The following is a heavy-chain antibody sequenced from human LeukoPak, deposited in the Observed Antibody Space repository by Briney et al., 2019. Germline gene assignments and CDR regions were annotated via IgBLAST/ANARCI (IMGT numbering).Heavy chain of an antibody. D-gene: IGHD3-22*01. CDR3: AKGADSSGYDLSPFDV. Sequence: GGSLRLSCAASGFTFDDYAMHWVRQAPGKGLEWVSLNSGDDGNTYYADSVKGRFTISRDNSKNSLYLQVNSLRTEDTALYYCAKGADSSGYDLSPFDVWGQGTMVTVSS. CDR2: NSGDDGNT. J-gene: IGHJ3*01. CDR1: GFTFDDYA. V-gene: IGHV3-43*02.